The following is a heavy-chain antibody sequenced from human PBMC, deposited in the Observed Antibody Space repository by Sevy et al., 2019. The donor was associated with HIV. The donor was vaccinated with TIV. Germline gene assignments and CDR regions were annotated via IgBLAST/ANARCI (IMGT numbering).Heavy chain of an antibody. Sequence: ASVKVSCKVSGYSLTDLSMHWVRQAPGIGLEWMGRFDPEDGETIYAQKFQGRVTMTEDTSRDTAYMELSSLRSEDTAMYYCATTREYYSDNSGYIDYGGQGTLVTVSS. CDR3: ATTREYYSDNSGYIDY. D-gene: IGHD3-22*01. CDR2: FDPEDGET. J-gene: IGHJ4*02. V-gene: IGHV1-24*01. CDR1: GYSLTDLS.